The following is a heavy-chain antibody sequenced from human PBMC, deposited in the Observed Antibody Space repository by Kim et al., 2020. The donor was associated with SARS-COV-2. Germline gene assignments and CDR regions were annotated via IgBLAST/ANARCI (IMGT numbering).Heavy chain of an antibody. CDR3: ARDSSFIYDH. V-gene: IGHV1-18*04. Sequence: ASVKVSCKTSGYRFISSGIGWVRQAPGQGLEWVGWINPYNGDRNYAQKMQGRVTMTTDTSTTTVYMEVRSLRYDDTAVYYCARDSSFIYDHWGQGTLVIVSS. J-gene: IGHJ4*02. CDR2: INPYNGDR. CDR1: GYRFISSG. D-gene: IGHD3-10*01.